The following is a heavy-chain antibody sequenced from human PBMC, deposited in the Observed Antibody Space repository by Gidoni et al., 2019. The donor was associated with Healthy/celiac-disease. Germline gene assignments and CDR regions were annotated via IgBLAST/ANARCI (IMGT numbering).Heavy chain of an antibody. V-gene: IGHV3-23*01. Sequence: EVQLLESGGGLVQPGGSLRLSCAASGFTFISYAMSWVRQAPGKGLEWVSAISGSGGSTYYADSVKGRFTISRDNSKNTLYLQMNSLRAEDTAVYYCAKDPYYDFWSGYYYYFDYWGQGTLVTVSS. J-gene: IGHJ4*02. D-gene: IGHD3-3*01. CDR3: AKDPYYDFWSGYYYYFDY. CDR1: GFTFISYA. CDR2: ISGSGGST.